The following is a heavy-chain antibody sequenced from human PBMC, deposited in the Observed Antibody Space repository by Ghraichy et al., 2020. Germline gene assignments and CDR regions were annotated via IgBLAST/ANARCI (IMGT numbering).Heavy chain of an antibody. Sequence: SETLSLTCTVSGGSISSYYWSWIRQPPGKGLEWIGYIYYSGSTNYNPSLKSRVTISVDTSKNQFSLKLSSVTAADTAVYYCARGCRGYDFWSGYYSAYYFDYWGQGTLVTVSS. J-gene: IGHJ4*02. V-gene: IGHV4-59*01. CDR2: IYYSGST. CDR3: ARGCRGYDFWSGYYSAYYFDY. CDR1: GGSISSYY. D-gene: IGHD3-3*01.